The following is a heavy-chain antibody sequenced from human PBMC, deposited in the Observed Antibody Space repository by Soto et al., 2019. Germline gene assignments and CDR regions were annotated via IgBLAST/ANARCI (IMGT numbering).Heavy chain of an antibody. Sequence: EVQLLESGGGLVQPGGSLRLSCAASGFTFNNYAMTWVRQAPGKGLEWVSVISGGGDTTSYADSVKGRFTVSRDGSKNPLYLQMGSLRAEDAALYYCAKGRGGSGSLTPRVDFWGQGTLVTVSS. CDR2: ISGGGDTT. CDR1: GFTFNNYA. D-gene: IGHD3-10*01. J-gene: IGHJ4*02. CDR3: AKGRGGSGSLTPRVDF. V-gene: IGHV3-23*01.